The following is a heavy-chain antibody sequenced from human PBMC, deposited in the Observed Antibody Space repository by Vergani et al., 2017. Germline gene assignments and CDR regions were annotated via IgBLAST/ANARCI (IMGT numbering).Heavy chain of an antibody. V-gene: IGHV1-18*04. Sequence: QVQLVQSGAEVKKPGASVKVSCKASGYTFTSYAISWVRQVPGQGLEWMGWINGYNGNTNYAQKFQGRVTMTTDTSTSTAYMELRSLRTDDTAVYYCTRDPDIVVVPAAPYYCDYYGMDVWGQGTTVTVSS. CDR2: INGYNGNT. J-gene: IGHJ6*02. CDR3: TRDPDIVVVPAAPYYCDYYGMDV. CDR1: GYTFTSYA. D-gene: IGHD2-2*01.